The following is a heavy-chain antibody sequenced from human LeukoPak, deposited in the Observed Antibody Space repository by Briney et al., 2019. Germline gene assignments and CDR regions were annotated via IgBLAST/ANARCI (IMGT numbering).Heavy chain of an antibody. V-gene: IGHV4-59*08. CDR1: GGSISSDY. CDR3: ARHEGDFLEYYFDY. Sequence: SETLSLTCTVSGGSISSDYWSWIRQPPGKGLEWIGYIYYSGSTNYNPSLKSRVTISVDTSKNQFSLKLSSVTAADTAVYYCARHEGDFLEYYFDYWGQGTLVTVSS. J-gene: IGHJ4*02. D-gene: IGHD3-3*01. CDR2: IYYSGST.